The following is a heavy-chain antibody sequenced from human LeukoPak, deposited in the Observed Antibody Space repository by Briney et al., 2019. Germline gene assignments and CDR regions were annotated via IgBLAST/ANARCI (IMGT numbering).Heavy chain of an antibody. J-gene: IGHJ4*02. V-gene: IGHV5-51*01. CDR3: SRGAHGTVPYFDY. D-gene: IGHD4-11*01. CDR1: GYSFTGHC. CDR2: IYPGDSDT. Sequence: GESLKISSMVSGYSFTGHCIGWVRQMPGKGLEWMAIIYPGDSDTRYSPSFQGQVTISADKSISTAYLRWSTLKASDTAMYSCSRGAHGTVPYFDYGGRGPLVTVSS.